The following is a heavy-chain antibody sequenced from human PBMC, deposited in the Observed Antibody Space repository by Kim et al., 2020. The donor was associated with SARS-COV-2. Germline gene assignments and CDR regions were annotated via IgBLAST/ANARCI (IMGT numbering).Heavy chain of an antibody. J-gene: IGHJ3*02. CDR2: ISGSGGST. CDR3: ALRRLVPAAIPDAFDI. D-gene: IGHD2-2*01. CDR1: GFTFSSYA. V-gene: IGHV3-23*01. Sequence: GGSLRLSCAASGFTFSSYAMSWVRQAPGKGLEWVSAISGSGGSTYYADSVKGRFTISRDNSKNTLYLQMNSLRAEDTAVDYCALRRLVPAAIPDAFDIWGQGTMVTVSS.